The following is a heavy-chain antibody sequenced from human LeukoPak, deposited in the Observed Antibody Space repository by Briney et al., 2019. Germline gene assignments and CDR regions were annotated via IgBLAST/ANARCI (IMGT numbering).Heavy chain of an antibody. CDR2: IYPGDSNT. CDR1: GYSFTSYW. V-gene: IGHV5-51*01. CDR3: ARQAGGRWLQWWYFDY. Sequence: GESLKISCKGSGYSFTSYWIGWVRQMPGKGLEWMGIIYPGDSNTRYSPSFQGQVTISADKSISTAYLQWSSLKASDTAMYYCARQAGGRWLQWWYFDYWGQGTLVTVSS. J-gene: IGHJ4*02. D-gene: IGHD5-24*01.